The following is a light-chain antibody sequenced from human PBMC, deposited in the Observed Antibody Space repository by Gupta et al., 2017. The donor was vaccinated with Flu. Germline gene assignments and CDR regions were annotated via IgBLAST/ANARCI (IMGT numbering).Light chain of an antibody. CDR3: QRSDGPHRT. CDR2: AES. Sequence: DIQMTQSPSSLSASVGDRVTITCRASQSISTYLNWYQQKPGKAPNLLIYAESMVKNGLPSRFTGGASATDITLTISMRPPEDFTSYCCQRSDGPHRTFGQGTKVEIK. CDR1: QSISTY. V-gene: IGKV1-39*01. J-gene: IGKJ1*01.